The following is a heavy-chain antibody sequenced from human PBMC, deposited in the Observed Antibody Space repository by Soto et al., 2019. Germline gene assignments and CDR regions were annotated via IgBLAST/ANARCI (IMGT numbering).Heavy chain of an antibody. J-gene: IGHJ4*02. CDR2: IRGGGGPT. CDR1: GFTFSNYA. CDR3: VKDFRVGYDWTHD. Sequence: EVQLLESGGDLVQPGGSLRLSCAASGFTFSNYAMSWVRQAPGKGLEWVSLIRGGGGPTNYADSVKGRFTVSRDNSNNMLFLQMSSLIADDPAVYYCVKDFRVGYDWTHDWGQGTLVTVSS. V-gene: IGHV3-23*01. D-gene: IGHD5-12*01.